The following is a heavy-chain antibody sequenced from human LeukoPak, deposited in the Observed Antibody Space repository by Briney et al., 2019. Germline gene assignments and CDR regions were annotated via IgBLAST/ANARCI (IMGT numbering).Heavy chain of an antibody. CDR1: GFTFSSYG. V-gene: IGHV3-7*01. CDR2: IKQDGSEK. D-gene: IGHD3-16*02. CDR3: ARGLFTYDYVWGSYRDYYMDV. J-gene: IGHJ6*03. Sequence: GGSLRLSCAASGFTFSSYGMSWVRQAPGKGLEWVANIKQDGSEKYYVDSVKGRFTISRDNAKNSLYLQMNSLRAEDTAVYYCARGLFTYDYVWGSYRDYYMDVWGKGTTVTVSS.